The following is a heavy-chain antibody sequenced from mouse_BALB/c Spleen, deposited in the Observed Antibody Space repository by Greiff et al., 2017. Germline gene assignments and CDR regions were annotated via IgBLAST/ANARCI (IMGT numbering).Heavy chain of an antibody. CDR1: EYEFPSHD. CDR2: INSDGGST. D-gene: IGHD4-1*01. J-gene: IGHJ1*01. CDR3: AGRSNWGYFDD. V-gene: IGHV5-2*03. Sequence: EVMLVESGAGLVQPGESLKLSCESNEYEFPSHDMYWVRKTPGKRLELVAAINSDGGSTYYPDTMERRFNISRDNTKKTLYLQMSSLRSEDTALYYCAGRSNWGYFDDWGAGTTVTVSS.